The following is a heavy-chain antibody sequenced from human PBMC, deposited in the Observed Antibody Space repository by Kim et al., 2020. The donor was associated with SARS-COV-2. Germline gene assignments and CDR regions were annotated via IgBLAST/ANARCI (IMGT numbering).Heavy chain of an antibody. CDR2: FYYSGST. CDR1: GGSINRYY. D-gene: IGHD2-15*01. CDR3: ARGPSWWYFDS. J-gene: IGHJ4*02. V-gene: IGHV4-59*13. Sequence: SETLSLTCTVSGGSINRYYWSLIRQPPGKGLEWIGYFYYSGSTNYHSSLKSRVTISVDTSSNQFSLKLNSVTAADTAVYYCARGPSWWYFDSWGQGTLVTVSS.